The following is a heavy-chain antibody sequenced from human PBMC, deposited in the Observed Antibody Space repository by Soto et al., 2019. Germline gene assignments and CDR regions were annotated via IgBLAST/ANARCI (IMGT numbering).Heavy chain of an antibody. J-gene: IGHJ4*02. Sequence: SETLSLTCAVSGASIGTNNWWSWVRQPPGKGLEWIGEVYHSGTTNCNQSLKSRVTISIDKSKNQFSLTLTSMTAADTALYYCAVPGRGAFDYWRQGPLVTVS. CDR2: VYHSGTT. D-gene: IGHD5-12*01. CDR1: GASIGTNNW. CDR3: AVPGRGAFDY. V-gene: IGHV4-4*02.